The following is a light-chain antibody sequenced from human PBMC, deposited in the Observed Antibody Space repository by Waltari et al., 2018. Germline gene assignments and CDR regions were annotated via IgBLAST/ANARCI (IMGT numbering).Light chain of an antibody. CDR2: WAS. Sequence: DIVMTQSPDSLAVSLGERATINCKSSQSVLYISNNKNFLAWYQQTPGQPPKLRIYWASTRESGVPDRFRGGGSGTDFTLTISSLQAEDVAVYHCQQYYSFPYTFGQGTKLEIK. CDR1: QSVLYISNNKNF. J-gene: IGKJ2*01. V-gene: IGKV4-1*01. CDR3: QQYYSFPYT.